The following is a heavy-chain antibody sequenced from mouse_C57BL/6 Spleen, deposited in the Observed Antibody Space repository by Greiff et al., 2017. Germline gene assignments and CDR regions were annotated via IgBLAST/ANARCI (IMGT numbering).Heavy chain of an antibody. V-gene: IGHV8-12*01. CDR3: ARGKGDYAMDY. CDR1: GFSLSTSGMG. Sequence: QVTLKECGPGILQSSQTLSLTCSFSGFSLSTSGMGVSWIRQPSGKGLEWLAHIYWDDDKRYNPTLKSRLTISKDTSRNQVFLKITSVDTADTATYYCARGKGDYAMDYWGQGTSVTVSS. J-gene: IGHJ4*01. CDR2: IYWDDDK. D-gene: IGHD1-3*01.